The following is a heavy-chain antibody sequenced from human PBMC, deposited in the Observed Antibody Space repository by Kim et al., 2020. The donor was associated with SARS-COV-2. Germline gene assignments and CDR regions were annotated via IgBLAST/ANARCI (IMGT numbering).Heavy chain of an antibody. Sequence: ADPVKDRLIISRDPSKNTLYLQMNSLRAEDTAVYYCATVVFYYDAGYFKNWGQGTLVIVSS. CDR3: ATVVFYYDAGYFKN. D-gene: IGHD3-22*01. V-gene: IGHV3-66*01. J-gene: IGHJ1*01.